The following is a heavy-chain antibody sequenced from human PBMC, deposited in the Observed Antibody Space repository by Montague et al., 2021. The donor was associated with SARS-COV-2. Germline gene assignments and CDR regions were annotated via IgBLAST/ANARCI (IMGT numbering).Heavy chain of an antibody. D-gene: IGHD6-13*01. CDR2: TYYRSKWHH. Sequence: CAISGDSVSSNSAAWKWIRQSPSRGLEWLGRTYYRSKWHHDYAESVKSRITINPDTSKNQISLQLNSVTPEDTAVYYCARGSQVGSWPPTDSGMDVWGQGTKVTVSS. J-gene: IGHJ6*02. CDR1: GDSVSSNSAA. V-gene: IGHV6-1*01. CDR3: ARGSQVGSWPPTDSGMDV.